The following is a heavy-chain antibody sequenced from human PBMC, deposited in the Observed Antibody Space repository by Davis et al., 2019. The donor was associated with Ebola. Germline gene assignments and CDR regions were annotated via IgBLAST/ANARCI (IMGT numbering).Heavy chain of an antibody. V-gene: IGHV5-51*01. J-gene: IGHJ4*02. Sequence: GESLKISCKGFGYSFSSYWIGWVRQMPGKGLEWMGIIYPGDSDTRYSPSFQGQVTISADKSISTAYLQWSSLKASDTAMYYCARQNYYDSSGTNFPFDYWGQGTLVTVSS. CDR2: IYPGDSDT. CDR3: ARQNYYDSSGTNFPFDY. CDR1: GYSFSSYW. D-gene: IGHD3-22*01.